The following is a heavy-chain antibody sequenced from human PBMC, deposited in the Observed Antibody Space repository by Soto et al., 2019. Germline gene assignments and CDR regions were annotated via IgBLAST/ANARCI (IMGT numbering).Heavy chain of an antibody. D-gene: IGHD6-19*01. J-gene: IGHJ4*02. CDR2: ISPNSGRP. CDR1: GYTFTKYD. V-gene: IGHV1-18*04. CDR3: AKVSSSGWYEFDY. Sequence: GASVKVSCKASGYTFTKYDISWVRQAPGQGLEWLGLISPNSGRPSYAQKFEGRVTMTTDTSTTTAYLELRSLRSDDTAVYYCAKVSSSGWYEFDYWGQGTLVTVSS.